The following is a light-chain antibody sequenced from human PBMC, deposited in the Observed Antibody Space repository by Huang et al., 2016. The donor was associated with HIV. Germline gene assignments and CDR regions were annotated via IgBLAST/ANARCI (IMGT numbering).Light chain of an antibody. CDR1: ESIRNH. J-gene: IGKJ4*01. V-gene: IGKV1-39*01. CDR3: QQSYFTPLT. Sequence: DIQMTQSPSSLSASVGDRVTITCRASESIRNHLNWYQQKPGKAPNLLIYDASTLQSGVPSRFSGGGSGTEFTLTISNLQPEDFATYFCQQSYFTPLTFGGGTNLET. CDR2: DAS.